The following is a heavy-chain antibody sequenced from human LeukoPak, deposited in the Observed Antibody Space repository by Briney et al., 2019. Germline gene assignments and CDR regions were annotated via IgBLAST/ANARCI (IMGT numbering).Heavy chain of an antibody. Sequence: GRSLRLSCAASGFTFSSYAMHWVRQAPGKGLEWVAVISYDGCNKYYADSVKGRFTISRDNSKNALYLQMNSLRAEDTAVYYCARDGGLGYSSSGYEGSFDYWGQGTLVTVSA. CDR2: ISYDGCNK. CDR3: ARDGGLGYSSSGYEGSFDY. CDR1: GFTFSSYA. D-gene: IGHD6-13*01. V-gene: IGHV3-30-3*01. J-gene: IGHJ4*02.